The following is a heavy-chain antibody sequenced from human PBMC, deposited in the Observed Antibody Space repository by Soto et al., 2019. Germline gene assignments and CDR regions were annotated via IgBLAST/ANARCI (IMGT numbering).Heavy chain of an antibody. CDR2: ISYDGSNK. Sequence: GSLRLSCAASGFTFSSYAMHWVRQAPGKGLEWVAVISYDGSNKYYADSVKGRFTISRDNSKNTLYLQMNSLRAEDTAVYYCARLRYYYDSSGYNPGAPDYWGQGTLVTVSS. D-gene: IGHD3-22*01. CDR1: GFTFSSYA. CDR3: ARLRYYYDSSGYNPGAPDY. V-gene: IGHV3-30-3*01. J-gene: IGHJ4*02.